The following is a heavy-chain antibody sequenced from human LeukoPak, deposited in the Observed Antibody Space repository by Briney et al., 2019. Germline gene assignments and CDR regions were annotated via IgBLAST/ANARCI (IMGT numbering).Heavy chain of an antibody. J-gene: IGHJ6*03. CDR1: GFTFSGYG. D-gene: IGHD3-10*01. Sequence: PGGSLRLSCAASGFTFSGYGMHWVRQAPGKGLEWVAFIRYDGSDKYYADSVKGRFTISRDNSKNTLYLQMNSLRAEDTAIYYCAKDGLGGFGDYMDVWGKGTTVTISS. V-gene: IGHV3-30*02. CDR2: IRYDGSDK. CDR3: AKDGLGGFGDYMDV.